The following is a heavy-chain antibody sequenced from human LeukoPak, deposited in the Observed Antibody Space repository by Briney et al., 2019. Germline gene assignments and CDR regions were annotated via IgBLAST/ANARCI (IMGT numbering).Heavy chain of an antibody. V-gene: IGHV4-31*03. CDR2: IYYSGST. CDR1: GGSISSGGYH. CDR3: ARAAPDPFWSGYYPFDY. J-gene: IGHJ4*02. D-gene: IGHD3-3*01. Sequence: PSETLSLTCTVSGGSISSGGYHWSWIRQHPGKGLEWIGYIYYSGSTYYNPSLKSRVTISVDTSKNQFSLKLSSVTAADTAVYYCARAAPDPFWSGYYPFDYWGQGTLVTVSS.